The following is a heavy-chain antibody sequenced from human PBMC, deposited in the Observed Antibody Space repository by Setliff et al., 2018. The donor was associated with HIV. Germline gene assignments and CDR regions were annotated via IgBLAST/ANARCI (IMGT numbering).Heavy chain of an antibody. CDR2: VTPDGGDK. CDR3: VRDLARVIAH. D-gene: IGHD2-21*01. CDR1: GFMFGVDW. Sequence: GGSLRLSCAASGFMFGVDWMSWVRQTPGKGLEWVASVTPDGGDKYYANSMRGRFTISRDSGKNAVYLQMNSLTAEDTALYYCVRDLARVIAHWGQGTLVTVSS. V-gene: IGHV3-7*01. J-gene: IGHJ4*01.